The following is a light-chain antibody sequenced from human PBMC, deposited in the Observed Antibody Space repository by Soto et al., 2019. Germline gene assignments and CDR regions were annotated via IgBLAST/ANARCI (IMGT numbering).Light chain of an antibody. CDR3: CSYAGYSTSVV. CDR1: SSDIGGYEY. Sequence: QSVLTQPASVSGSPGQSITISCTGTSSDIGGYEYVSWYQQHPGKAPKVIIYEATKRPSGVSDRFFGSKSGHTASLTISGLQAEDEADYYCCSYAGYSTSVVFGGGTKLTVL. CDR2: EAT. V-gene: IGLV2-23*01. J-gene: IGLJ2*01.